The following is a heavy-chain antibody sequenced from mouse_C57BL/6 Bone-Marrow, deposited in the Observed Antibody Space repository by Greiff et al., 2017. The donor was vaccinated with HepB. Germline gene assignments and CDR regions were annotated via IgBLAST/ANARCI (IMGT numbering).Heavy chain of an antibody. CDR1: GFTFSDYY. V-gene: IGHV5-12*01. CDR3: ARQALRGAMDY. J-gene: IGHJ4*01. Sequence: EVKVVESGGGLVQPGGSLKLSCAASGFTFSDYYMYWVRQTPEKRLEWVAYISNGGGSTYYPDTVKGRFTISRDNAKNTLYLQMSRLKSEDTAMYYCARQALRGAMDYWGQGTSVTVSS. CDR2: ISNGGGST. D-gene: IGHD2-12*01.